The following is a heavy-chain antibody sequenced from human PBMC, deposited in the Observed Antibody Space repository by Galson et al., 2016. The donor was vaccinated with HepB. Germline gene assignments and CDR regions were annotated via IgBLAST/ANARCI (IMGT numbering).Heavy chain of an antibody. CDR3: VGGIVIPPYARGSEWYDP. CDR2: VSASGRT. CDR1: GGYMNSGSYH. Sequence: TLSLTCTVSGGYMNSGSYHWTWIPQSAETGLEWLGRVSASGRTHSNPSLKSRLAISADMSRNQFSLSLSSVTAADTAVYYCVGGIVIPPYARGSEWYDPWGQGTRVTVSS. V-gene: IGHV4-61*02. J-gene: IGHJ5*02. D-gene: IGHD2/OR15-2a*01.